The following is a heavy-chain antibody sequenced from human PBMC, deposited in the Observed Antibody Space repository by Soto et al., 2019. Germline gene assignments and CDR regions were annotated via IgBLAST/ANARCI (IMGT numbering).Heavy chain of an antibody. D-gene: IGHD6-13*01. J-gene: IGHJ6*02. CDR3: ARDGEAAAVTLFHFYYYGMDV. CDR2: ISYDGSNK. V-gene: IGHV3-30-3*01. CDR1: GFTFSSYA. Sequence: PGGSLRLSCAASGFTFSSYAMHWVRQAPGKGLEWVAVISYDGSNKYYADSVKGRFTISRDNSKNTLYLQMNSLRAEDTAVYYCARDGEAAAVTLFHFYYYGMDVWGQGTTVTVSS.